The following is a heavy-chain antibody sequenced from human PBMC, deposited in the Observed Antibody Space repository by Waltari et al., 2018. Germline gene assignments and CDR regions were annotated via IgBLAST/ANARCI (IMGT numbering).Heavy chain of an antibody. J-gene: IGHJ4*02. Sequence: EVEVVESGGGVVKPGGSLRLSCVASGFAFSDYTMDWVRQAPGKGLEWVSSVSSRSTFIYYADSVDGRFTISRENAKNSVYLEMNSLRAEDTAIYYCTRERWVPDHWGQGTLVTVSS. V-gene: IGHV3-21*02. CDR3: TRERWVPDH. CDR2: VSSRSTFI. D-gene: IGHD4-17*01. CDR1: GFAFSDYT.